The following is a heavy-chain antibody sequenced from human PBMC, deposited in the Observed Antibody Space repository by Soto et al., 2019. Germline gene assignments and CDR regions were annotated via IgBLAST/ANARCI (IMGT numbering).Heavy chain of an antibody. Sequence: SETLSLTCAVYGGSFSGYSWTWIRQPPGTGLEWIGEINHSGSTNYNPSLKSRVTISVDTSKNQFSLKLSSVTAADTAVYYCARGGGVHYFDYWGQGTLVTVSS. CDR1: GGSFSGYS. CDR3: ARGGGVHYFDY. D-gene: IGHD2-8*02. CDR2: INHSGST. V-gene: IGHV4-34*01. J-gene: IGHJ4*02.